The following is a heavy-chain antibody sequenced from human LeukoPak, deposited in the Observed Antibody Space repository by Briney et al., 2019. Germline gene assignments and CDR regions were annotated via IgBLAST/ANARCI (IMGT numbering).Heavy chain of an antibody. V-gene: IGHV4-4*07. CDR3: ARRGSFDAFDI. J-gene: IGHJ3*02. CDR2: IYTSGST. CDR1: GGSISSYY. D-gene: IGHD3-16*01. Sequence: SETLSLTCTVSGGSISSYYWNWIRQPAGKGLEWVGRIYTSGSTNYNPSLKSRVSMSVDTSKNQFSLKLSSVTAADTAVYYCARRGSFDAFDIWGQGTMVTVSS.